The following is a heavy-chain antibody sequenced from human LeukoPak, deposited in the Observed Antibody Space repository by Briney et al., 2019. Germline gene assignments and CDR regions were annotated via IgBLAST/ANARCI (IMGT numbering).Heavy chain of an antibody. V-gene: IGHV3-7*01. CDR3: ARRYFDY. CDR2: IKQDESEK. Sequence: GGSLRLSCAASGFTFSSYWVSWVRQAPGKGLEWVANIKQDESEKYYVDSVKGRFTISRDNAKNSLYLQMNSLRAEDTAVYYCARRYFDYWGQGTLVTVSS. CDR1: GFTFSSYW. J-gene: IGHJ4*02.